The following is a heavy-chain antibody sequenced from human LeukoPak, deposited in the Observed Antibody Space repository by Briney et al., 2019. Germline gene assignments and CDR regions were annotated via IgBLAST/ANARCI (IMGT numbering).Heavy chain of an antibody. Sequence: GGSLRLSCAASGFTFGSYAMSWVRQAPGKGLEWVSSICGSGGDRYYAESVKGRFTISRDNSKNTLYLQMNSLTAEARAVYYCAKEKYNWNYVRYFDIWGQGTMVTVSS. J-gene: IGHJ3*02. CDR1: GFTFGSYA. D-gene: IGHD1-7*01. V-gene: IGHV3-23*01. CDR2: ICGSGGDR. CDR3: AKEKYNWNYVRYFDI.